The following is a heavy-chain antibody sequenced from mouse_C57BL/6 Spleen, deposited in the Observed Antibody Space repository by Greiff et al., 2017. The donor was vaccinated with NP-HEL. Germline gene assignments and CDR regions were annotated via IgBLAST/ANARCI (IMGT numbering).Heavy chain of an antibody. CDR1: GYTFTSYW. CDR3: ARDGYYYGSSYWYFDV. CDR2: IDPSDSET. V-gene: IGHV1-52*01. D-gene: IGHD1-1*01. J-gene: IGHJ1*03. Sequence: QVQLQQPGAELVRPGSSVKLSCKASGYTFTSYWMHWVKQRPIQGLEWIGNIDPSDSETHYNQKFKDKATLTVDKSSSTAYMQLSSLTSEDSAVYYCARDGYYYGSSYWYFDVWGIGTTVTVSS.